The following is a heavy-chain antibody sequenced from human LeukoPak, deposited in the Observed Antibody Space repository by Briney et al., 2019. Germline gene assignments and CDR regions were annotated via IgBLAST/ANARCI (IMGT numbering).Heavy chain of an antibody. CDR1: GFTFDDYG. J-gene: IGHJ4*02. D-gene: IGHD5-18*01. Sequence: GGSLRLSCAASGFTFDDYGMSWVRQAPGKGLEWVSGINWNGGSTGYADSVKGRFTISRDNAKNTLYLQMNSLRAEDTAVYYCARRLRDTAFDYWGQGTLVTVSS. CDR3: ARRLRDTAFDY. CDR2: INWNGGST. V-gene: IGHV3-20*04.